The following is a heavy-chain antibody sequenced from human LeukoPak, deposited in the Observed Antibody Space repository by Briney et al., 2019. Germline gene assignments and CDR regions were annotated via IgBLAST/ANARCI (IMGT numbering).Heavy chain of an antibody. J-gene: IGHJ4*02. Sequence: ASVKVSCKASGYTFTSYYMHWVRQAPGQGLEWMGIINPSGGSTSYAQKFQGRVTMTRDTSTSTVYMELSSLRSEDTAVYYCAKRSFGVVVDYWGQGTLVTVSS. V-gene: IGHV1-46*01. CDR3: AKRSFGVVVDY. CDR1: GYTFTSYY. CDR2: INPSGGST. D-gene: IGHD3-3*01.